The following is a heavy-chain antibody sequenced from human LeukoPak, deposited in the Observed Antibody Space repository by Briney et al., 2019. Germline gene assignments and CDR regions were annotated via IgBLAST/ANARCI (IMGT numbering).Heavy chain of an antibody. J-gene: IGHJ4*02. CDR1: GGTFSSYA. CDR2: IIPIFGTA. Sequence: SVKVSCKASGGTFSSYAISWVRQAPGQGLEWMGGIIPIFGTANYAQKFQGRVTITADESTSTAYMELSSLRSEDTAVYYCASYCSSTSCYDRPSYIDYWGQGTLVTVSS. D-gene: IGHD2-2*01. CDR3: ASYCSSTSCYDRPSYIDY. V-gene: IGHV1-69*13.